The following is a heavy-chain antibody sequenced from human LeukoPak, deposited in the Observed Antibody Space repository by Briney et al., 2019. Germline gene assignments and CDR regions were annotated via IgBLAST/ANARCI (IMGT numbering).Heavy chain of an antibody. CDR3: ARVSSGWHGYLDY. CDR1: GYTFTSYA. Sequence: VASVKVSCKASGYTFTSYAMHWVRQAPGQRLEWMGWINAGNGNATYTQKFQDRVTFTRDTSASTAYMDLSSLRSEDTAVYYCARVSSGWHGYLDYWGQGTPVTVSP. CDR2: INAGNGNA. J-gene: IGHJ4*02. D-gene: IGHD6-25*01. V-gene: IGHV1-3*01.